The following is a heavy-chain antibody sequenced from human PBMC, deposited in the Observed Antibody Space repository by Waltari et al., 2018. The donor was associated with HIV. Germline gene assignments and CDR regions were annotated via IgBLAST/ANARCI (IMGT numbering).Heavy chain of an antibody. J-gene: IGHJ5*02. V-gene: IGHV3-21*01. CDR2: IGSVQNFI. D-gene: IGHD6-19*01. Sequence: EVRLLESGGGLVRPGGSLRLSCAASGVRFSDYNMNWVRQGPGKGLEWVAAIGSVQNFIHYADSVKGRFTVSRDNAKNSLYLQMNSLTAEDTAVYYCARGPSSGWSWFDPWGQGTLVTGSS. CDR3: ARGPSSGWSWFDP. CDR1: GVRFSDYN.